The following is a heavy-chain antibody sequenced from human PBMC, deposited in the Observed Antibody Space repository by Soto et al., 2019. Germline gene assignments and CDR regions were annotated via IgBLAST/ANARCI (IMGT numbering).Heavy chain of an antibody. Sequence: QLQLQESGPGLVKPSETLSLACSVSCGPFISHQIYWGWLRQPPGKGLEWIGAIYYAGSTYHNPSLKSRATIYVDTSTSKLSLKLVAVSAADTAVYYCARSPVAGTPFDSWGQGILVTVS. CDR1: CGPFISHQIY. D-gene: IGHD6-19*01. CDR2: IYYAGST. CDR3: ARSPVAGTPFDS. J-gene: IGHJ4*02. V-gene: IGHV4-39*01.